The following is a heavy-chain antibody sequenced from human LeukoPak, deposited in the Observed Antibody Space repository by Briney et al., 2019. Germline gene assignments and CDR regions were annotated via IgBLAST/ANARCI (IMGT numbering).Heavy chain of an antibody. CDR2: LSYDGNNK. CDR1: GFIFSSYA. D-gene: IGHD3-16*01. Sequence: AGSLRLSCAASGFIFSSYAMHWVRQAPGKGQEWVAILSYDGNNKYYADSVKGRFTISRDNSTNALYLQMNSLRAEDTAVYYCARDKDYVRYYYMDGWGKGTTVTVSS. CDR3: ARDKDYVRYYYMDG. J-gene: IGHJ6*03. V-gene: IGHV3-30*04.